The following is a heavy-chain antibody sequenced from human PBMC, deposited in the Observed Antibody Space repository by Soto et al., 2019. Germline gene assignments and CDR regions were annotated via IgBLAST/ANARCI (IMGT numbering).Heavy chain of an antibody. J-gene: IGHJ5*02. V-gene: IGHV4-34*01. CDR2: INDSGST. CDR1: GGSFSGYY. D-gene: IGHD6-6*01. Sequence: PSETLSLTCAAYGGSFSGYYWSWIRQPPGKGLEWIGEINDSGSTNYNPSLKSRVTISVDKSKNQLSLKLSSVTAADTAVYYCARVLVSGIAARGNWFDPWGQGTLVTVSS. CDR3: ARVLVSGIAARGNWFDP.